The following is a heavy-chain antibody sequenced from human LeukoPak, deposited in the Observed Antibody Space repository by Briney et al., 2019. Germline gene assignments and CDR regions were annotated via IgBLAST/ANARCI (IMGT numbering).Heavy chain of an antibody. CDR1: GFTFEDYA. CDR2: NRWNSGSI. V-gene: IGHV3-9*03. D-gene: IGHD3-22*01. J-gene: IGHJ4*02. Sequence: GGSLRLSCAASGFTFEDYAMHWVRQDPGKGLEWVSGNRWNSGSIGYADSVKGRFTISRDNAKNSLYLQMNSLRAEDMALYYCAKEHTYYYDSSGYSYFDYWGQGTLVTVSS. CDR3: AKEHTYYYDSSGYSYFDY.